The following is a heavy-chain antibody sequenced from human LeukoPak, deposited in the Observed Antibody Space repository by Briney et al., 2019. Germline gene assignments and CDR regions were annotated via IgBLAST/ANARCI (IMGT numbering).Heavy chain of an antibody. D-gene: IGHD6-13*01. J-gene: IGHJ4*02. CDR1: GGSISTDY. Sequence: SETLSLTCSVSGGSISTDYWSWIRQPPGQGLVWVRYIYNSGSTNYNPSINRRLTISAHTSNSPLSRKLISVPTAQTAVYDCARHTVGQQLAPVYWGEGNLGTASS. V-gene: IGHV4-59*08. CDR3: ARHTVGQQLAPVY. CDR2: IYNSGST.